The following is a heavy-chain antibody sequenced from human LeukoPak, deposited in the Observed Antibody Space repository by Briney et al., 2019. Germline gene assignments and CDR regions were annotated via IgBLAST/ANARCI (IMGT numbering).Heavy chain of an antibody. V-gene: IGHV3-7*01. CDR1: GFTFSNYW. CDR3: ARSLDV. Sequence: PGGSLRLSCTASGFTFSNYWMHWVRQAPGKGLEWVANVKQDGSEIYYVGSVKGRFTISRDNAKNSLYLQMNSLRAEDTAVYYCARSLDVWGQGTTVTVSS. CDR2: VKQDGSEI. J-gene: IGHJ6*02.